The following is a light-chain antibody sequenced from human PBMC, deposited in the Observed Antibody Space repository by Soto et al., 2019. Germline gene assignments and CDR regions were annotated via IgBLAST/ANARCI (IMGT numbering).Light chain of an antibody. V-gene: IGLV2-14*01. CDR1: SSDVGGYNY. CDR2: EVS. Sequence: QSVLTQPASVSGSPGQSITISCTGTSSDVGGYNYVSWYQQHPGKAPKLMIYEVSKRPSGVSNRFSGSKSGNMASLTISGLQAEDEGDYYCSSYTSSSTVVFGGGTKLTVL. J-gene: IGLJ2*01. CDR3: SSYTSSSTVV.